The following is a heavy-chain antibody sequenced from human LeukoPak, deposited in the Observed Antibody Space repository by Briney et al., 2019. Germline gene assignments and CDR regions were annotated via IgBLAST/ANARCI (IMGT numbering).Heavy chain of an antibody. Sequence: GGSLRLSCAASGFTFSSYGMHWVRQAPGKGLEWVAFIRYDGSNKYYADSVKGRFTISRDNSKNTLYLQMNSLRAEDTAVYYCAKLTTVTETGDFDYWGQGTLVTVSS. V-gene: IGHV3-30*02. D-gene: IGHD4-11*01. CDR3: AKLTTVTETGDFDY. CDR2: IRYDGSNK. CDR1: GFTFSSYG. J-gene: IGHJ4*02.